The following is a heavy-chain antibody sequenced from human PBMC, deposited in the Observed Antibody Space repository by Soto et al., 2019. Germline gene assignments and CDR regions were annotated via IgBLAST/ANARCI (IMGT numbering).Heavy chain of an antibody. CDR2: ISSSGSTI. Sequence: GGSLRLSCAASGFTFSDYYMSWIRQAPGKGLEWVSYISSSGSTIYYADSVKGRFTISRDNAKNSLYLQMNSLRAEDTAVYYCARTNFWSGYPYYFDYWGQGTLVTVSS. D-gene: IGHD3-3*01. V-gene: IGHV3-11*01. CDR3: ARTNFWSGYPYYFDY. J-gene: IGHJ4*02. CDR1: GFTFSDYY.